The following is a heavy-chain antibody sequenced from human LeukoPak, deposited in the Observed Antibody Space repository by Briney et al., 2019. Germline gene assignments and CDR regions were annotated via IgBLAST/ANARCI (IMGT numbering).Heavy chain of an antibody. CDR3: ARQRYCSGGTCYALFGP. D-gene: IGHD2-15*01. CDR1: GGSISSYY. Sequence: SETLSLTCTVSGGSISSYYWGWIRQPPGKGLEWIGYISDSGSTYYTPSLKTRATMSADTSKNQLSLRLVSVTAADTAVYYCARQRYCSGGTCYALFGPWGQGTLVIVSS. CDR2: ISDSGST. V-gene: IGHV4-59*08. J-gene: IGHJ5*02.